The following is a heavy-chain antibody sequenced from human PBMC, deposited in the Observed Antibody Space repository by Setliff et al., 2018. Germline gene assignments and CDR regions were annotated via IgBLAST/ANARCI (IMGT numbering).Heavy chain of an antibody. Sequence: SETLSLTCTVSGGSISGYYWSWIRQPPGKELEWIGYIYYTGTPNYNPSLKSRVTISVDRSKTQFSLKLSSVTAADTALYYCAKADEGPRRASGSYYPLLRFDPWGQGTLVTVSS. V-gene: IGHV4-59*01. CDR2: IYYTGTP. CDR3: AKADEGPRRASGSYYPLLRFDP. CDR1: GGSISGYY. J-gene: IGHJ5*02. D-gene: IGHD3-10*01.